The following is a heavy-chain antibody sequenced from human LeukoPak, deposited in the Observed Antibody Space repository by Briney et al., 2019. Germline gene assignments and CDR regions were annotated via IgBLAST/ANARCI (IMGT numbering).Heavy chain of an antibody. CDR2: ISSSSSTI. V-gene: IGHV3-48*02. CDR1: GFTFSSYS. CDR3: ARDSLDAFDI. J-gene: IGHJ3*02. Sequence: GGSLRLSCAASGFTFSSYSMNWVRQAPGKGLEWVSYISSSSSTIYYADSVKGRFTISRDNAKNSLYPQMNSLRDEDTAVYYCARDSLDAFDIWGQGTMVTVSS.